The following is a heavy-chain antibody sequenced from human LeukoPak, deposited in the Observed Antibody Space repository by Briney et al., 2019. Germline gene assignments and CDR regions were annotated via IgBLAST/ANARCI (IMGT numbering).Heavy chain of an antibody. CDR1: GFTFSNAW. Sequence: GGSLRLSCAGSGFTFSNAWMNWVRQAPGKGLEWVGHIKRKSDGGTTDYAAPVKGRFTISRDDSKNTLYLQMNSLKMEDTAVYYCATDSRSWYMTEYFQHWGQGTLVTVSS. D-gene: IGHD6-13*01. V-gene: IGHV3-15*01. J-gene: IGHJ1*01. CDR3: ATDSRSWYMTEYFQH. CDR2: IKRKSDGGTT.